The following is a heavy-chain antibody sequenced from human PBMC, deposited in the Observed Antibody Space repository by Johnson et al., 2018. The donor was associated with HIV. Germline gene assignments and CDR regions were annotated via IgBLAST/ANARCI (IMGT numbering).Heavy chain of an antibody. Sequence: QMQLVESGGGVVQPGRSLRLSCAASGFTFSSYAMHWVRQAPGKGLEWVAVISYDGSNEYYTDSVKGRFTISRDNSKNTLHLQMNSLRTEDTAIYYCARGRIGTIVMDLRGGAFDIWGQGTLVTVSS. CDR3: ARGRIGTIVMDLRGGAFDI. CDR1: GFTFSSYA. CDR2: ISYDGSNE. D-gene: IGHD3-22*01. J-gene: IGHJ3*02. V-gene: IGHV3-30*04.